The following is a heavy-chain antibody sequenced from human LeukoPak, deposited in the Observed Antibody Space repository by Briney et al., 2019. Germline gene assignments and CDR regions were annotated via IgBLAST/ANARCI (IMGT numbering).Heavy chain of an antibody. Sequence: GGSLRLSCAASGFTVSSNYMSWVRQAPGKGLEWVSVIYSGGSTYYADSVKGRFTISRDNAKNSLYLQMSSLRSEDTAVYYCARDNSVGDIAWWFDPWGQGTLVTVSS. V-gene: IGHV3-53*05. J-gene: IGHJ5*02. CDR3: ARDNSVGDIAWWFDP. CDR1: GFTVSSNY. D-gene: IGHD3-16*02. CDR2: IYSGGST.